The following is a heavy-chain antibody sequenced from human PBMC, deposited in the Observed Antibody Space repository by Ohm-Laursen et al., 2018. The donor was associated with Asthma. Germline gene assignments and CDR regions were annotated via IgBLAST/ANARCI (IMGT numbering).Heavy chain of an antibody. J-gene: IGHJ6*02. V-gene: IGHV3-30*04. CDR2: ISFDGNSQ. Sequence: SLRLSCSASRFNFNRYALHWARQAPGKGLEWLALISFDGNSQYYADSVKGRFTISRDNSKNTLYLQMNSLRGEDTAAYYCARDSVYQPVDFYYGMDVWGQGTTVTVS. CDR1: RFNFNRYA. D-gene: IGHD2-2*01. CDR3: ARDSVYQPVDFYYGMDV.